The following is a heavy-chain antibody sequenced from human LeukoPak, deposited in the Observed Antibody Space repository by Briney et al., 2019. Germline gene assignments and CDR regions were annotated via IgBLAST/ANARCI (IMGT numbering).Heavy chain of an antibody. Sequence: SETLSLTCTVSGGSISSGGYYWSWIRQPPGKGLEWIGYIYYSRSTYYNPSLKSRVTISVDTSKNQFSLKLSSVTAADTAVYYCARGTIAVAGTHYYYGMDVWGQGTTVTVSS. V-gene: IGHV4-31*03. J-gene: IGHJ6*02. CDR2: IYYSRST. CDR3: ARGTIAVAGTHYYYGMDV. D-gene: IGHD6-19*01. CDR1: GGSISSGGYY.